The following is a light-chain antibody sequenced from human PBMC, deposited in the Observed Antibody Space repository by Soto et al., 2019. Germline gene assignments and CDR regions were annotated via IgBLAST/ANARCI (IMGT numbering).Light chain of an antibody. Sequence: DIQMTQSPSSVSASVGDRVIITCRASQGISNWLAWYQQKAGRAPKHLIHAASTLQSGVPSRFSGSGSGTHFTLTISSLQPEDFATYYCQQAYIFPRVTFGPGTKVDIK. CDR1: QGISNW. CDR3: QQAYIFPRVT. J-gene: IGKJ3*01. V-gene: IGKV1-12*01. CDR2: AAS.